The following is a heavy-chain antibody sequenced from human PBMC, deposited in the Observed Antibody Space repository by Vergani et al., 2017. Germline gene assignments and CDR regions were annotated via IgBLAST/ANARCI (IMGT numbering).Heavy chain of an antibody. CDR3: ARYPAAAGKHWFDP. J-gene: IGHJ5*02. D-gene: IGHD6-13*01. CDR1: GYTSSTYG. Sequence: VQLVQSGAEVKKPGASVKVSCKASGYTSSTYGISWVRQAPGQGLGWVGWSSAYNVNTNYPEKFQGRVTMTRNTSISTAYMELSSLGSEDTAVYYCARYPAAAGKHWFDPWGQGTLVTVSS. CDR2: SSAYNVNT. V-gene: IGHV1-18*01.